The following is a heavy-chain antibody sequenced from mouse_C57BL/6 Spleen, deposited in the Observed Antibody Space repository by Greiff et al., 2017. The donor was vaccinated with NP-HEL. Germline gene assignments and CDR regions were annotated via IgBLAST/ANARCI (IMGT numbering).Heavy chain of an antibody. V-gene: IGHV3-5*01. CDR3: ARDNYGSSYDWYFDV. Sequence: EVKLVESGPGLVKPSQTVFLTCTVTGISITTGNYRWSWIRQFPGNKLEWIGYIYYSGPITYNPSLTSRTTITRDTPKNQFFLEMNSLTAEDTATYYCARDNYGSSYDWYFDVWGTGTTVTVSS. CDR2: IYYSGPI. CDR1: GISITTGNYR. J-gene: IGHJ1*03. D-gene: IGHD1-1*01.